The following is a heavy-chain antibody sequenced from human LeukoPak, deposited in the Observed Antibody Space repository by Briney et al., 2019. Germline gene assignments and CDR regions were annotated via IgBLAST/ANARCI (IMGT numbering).Heavy chain of an antibody. CDR1: GFTFDDYA. J-gene: IGHJ4*02. Sequence: GGSLRLSCAASGFTFDDYAMHWVRQAPGKGLEWVSGISWNSGSIGYADSVKGRFTISRDNSKNTLYLQMNSLRAEDTAVYYCASPQSYFDYWGQGTLVTVSS. CDR2: ISWNSGSI. V-gene: IGHV3-9*01. CDR3: ASPQSYFDY.